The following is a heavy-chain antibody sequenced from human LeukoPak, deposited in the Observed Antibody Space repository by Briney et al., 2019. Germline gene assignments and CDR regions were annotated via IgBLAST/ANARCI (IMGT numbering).Heavy chain of an antibody. CDR3: ASWIDYYDSSEDASPVDY. CDR1: GGTFSSYA. D-gene: IGHD3-22*01. CDR2: IIPTLGIA. J-gene: IGHJ4*02. V-gene: IGHV1-69*04. Sequence: SVKVSCKASGGTFSSYAISWVRQAPGQGLEWMGRIIPTLGIANYAQKFQGRVTITADKSTSTAYMELSSLRSEDTAVYYCASWIDYYDSSEDASPVDYWGQGTLVTVSS.